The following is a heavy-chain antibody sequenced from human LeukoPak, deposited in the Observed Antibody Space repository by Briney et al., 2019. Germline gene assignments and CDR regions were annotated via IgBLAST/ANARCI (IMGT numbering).Heavy chain of an antibody. D-gene: IGHD2-2*01. J-gene: IGHJ6*03. Sequence: SETLSLTCAVYGGSFSGYYWSWIRQPPGKGLEWIGEINHSGTTNYNPSLKSGVTISVDTSKNQFSLKLSSVTAADTAVYSCARGRRCSSSSCSVPYYYYYMDVWGKGTTVTVSS. CDR2: INHSGTT. V-gene: IGHV4-34*01. CDR3: ARGRRCSSSSCSVPYYYYYMDV. CDR1: GGSFSGYY.